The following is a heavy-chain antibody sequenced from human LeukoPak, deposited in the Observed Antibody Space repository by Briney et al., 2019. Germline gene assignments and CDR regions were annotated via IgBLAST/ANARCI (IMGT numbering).Heavy chain of an antibody. D-gene: IGHD3-22*01. V-gene: IGHV3-74*01. CDR1: GLAFSGYW. CDR3: ARDPDLSGYSFFDY. CDR2: IKSDGSST. Sequence: GRSLRLSCAAAGLAFSGYWMHWVRQAPGKGLVWVSRIKSDGSSTTYVDSVKGRFTISRDNAKNTLYLQMNSLRAEDTAVYYCARDPDLSGYSFFDYWGQGTLVTVSS. J-gene: IGHJ4*02.